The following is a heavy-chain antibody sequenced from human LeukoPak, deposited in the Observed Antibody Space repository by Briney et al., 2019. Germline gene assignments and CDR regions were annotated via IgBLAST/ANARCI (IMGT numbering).Heavy chain of an antibody. CDR1: GFTFDDYA. CDR2: ISWNSGSI. CDR3: ASGGGYNSLYY. D-gene: IGHD5-24*01. V-gene: IGHV3-9*01. J-gene: IGHJ4*02. Sequence: GGSLRLSCAASGFTFDDYAMHWVRQAPGKGLEWVSGISWNSGSIGYADSVKGRFTISRDNAKNSLYLQMNSLRAEDTAVYYCASGGGYNSLYYWGQGTLVTVSS.